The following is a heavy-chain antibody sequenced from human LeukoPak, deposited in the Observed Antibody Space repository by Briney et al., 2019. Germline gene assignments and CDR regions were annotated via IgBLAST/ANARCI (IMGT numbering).Heavy chain of an antibody. CDR1: GFSFSSYW. Sequence: PGGSLRLSCAASGFSFSSYWMHWVRQAPGKGLEYVSSIGPNGASTLYADSVKGRFTISRDNSKNALYLQLTSLRLEDTAPYYCVKDLTGTWSFDYWGQGTLVTVSS. D-gene: IGHD3-9*01. CDR2: IGPNGAST. J-gene: IGHJ4*02. CDR3: VKDLTGTWSFDY. V-gene: IGHV3-64D*06.